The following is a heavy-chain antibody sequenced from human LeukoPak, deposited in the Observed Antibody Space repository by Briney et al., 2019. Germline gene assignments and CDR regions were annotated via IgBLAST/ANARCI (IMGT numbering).Heavy chain of an antibody. J-gene: IGHJ5*02. D-gene: IGHD4-17*01. Sequence: GGSLRLSCAASGFTFTNYWMNWVRQAPGKGLEWVSGISWNSGSIGYADSVKGRFTISRDNAKNSLYLQMNSLRAEDTALYYCAKDFRATVTSGVWFDPWGQGTLVTVSS. CDR1: GFTFTNYW. CDR2: ISWNSGSI. V-gene: IGHV3-9*01. CDR3: AKDFRATVTSGVWFDP.